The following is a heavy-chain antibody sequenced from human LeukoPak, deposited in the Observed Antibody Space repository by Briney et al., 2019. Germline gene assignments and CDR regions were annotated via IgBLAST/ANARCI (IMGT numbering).Heavy chain of an antibody. J-gene: IGHJ4*02. D-gene: IGHD1-26*01. CDR1: GFTFSSYA. CDR2: ISTSSSYI. Sequence: GRSLRLSCAASGFTFSSYAMHWVRQAPGKGLEWVSSISTSSSYIYYADSVKGRFTIFRDNARNSLFLQMNSLRAEDTAVYYCARDDGSYSRSPGFDYWGQETLVTVSS. V-gene: IGHV3-21*01. CDR3: ARDDGSYSRSPGFDY.